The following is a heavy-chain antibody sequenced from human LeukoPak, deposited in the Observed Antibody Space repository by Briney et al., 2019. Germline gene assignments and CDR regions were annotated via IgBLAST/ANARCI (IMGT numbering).Heavy chain of an antibody. Sequence: GPSVKVSCKASGGTFSSYAISWVRQAPGQGLEWMGRIIPIFGTTTHTQKFQGRVTITTDESTSTAYMELSSLRSEDTAVYYCARGSSSWYLSWGQGTLVTVSS. CDR2: IIPIFGTT. CDR3: ARGSSSWYLS. CDR1: GGTFSSYA. J-gene: IGHJ5*02. D-gene: IGHD6-13*01. V-gene: IGHV1-69*05.